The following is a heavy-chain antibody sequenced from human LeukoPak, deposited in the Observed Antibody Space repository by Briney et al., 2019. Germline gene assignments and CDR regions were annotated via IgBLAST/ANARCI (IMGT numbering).Heavy chain of an antibody. CDR1: GYTFTGYY. CDR3: ARDVNGDSRRGDWLDP. CDR2: VSVHSGYT. D-gene: IGHD7-27*01. Sequence: AASVKVSCKASGYTFTGYYMHWVRQAPGQGLEWMGWVSVHSGYTKYSQKVQGRVTMTTDRSTSTVYMELKSLRSDDTAVYYCARDVNGDSRRGDWLDPWGQGTLVTVSS. V-gene: IGHV1-18*04. J-gene: IGHJ5*02.